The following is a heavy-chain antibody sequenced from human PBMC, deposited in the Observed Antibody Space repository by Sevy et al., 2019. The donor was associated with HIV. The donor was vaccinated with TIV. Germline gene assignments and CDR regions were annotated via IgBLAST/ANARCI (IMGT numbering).Heavy chain of an antibody. CDR2: IIPIFGTA. CDR1: GGTFSSYA. CDR3: ASNSKFATAARSSYYYGMDV. D-gene: IGHD6-13*01. Sequence: ASVKVSCKASGGTFSSYAISWVRQAPGQGLEWMGGIIPIFGTANYAQTFQGRVTITADESTSTAYMELSSLRSEDTAVYYCASNSKFATAARSSYYYGMDVWGQGTTVTVSS. V-gene: IGHV1-69*13. J-gene: IGHJ6*02.